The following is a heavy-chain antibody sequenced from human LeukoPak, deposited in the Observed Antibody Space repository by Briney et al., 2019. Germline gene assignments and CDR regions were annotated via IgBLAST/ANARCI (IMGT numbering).Heavy chain of an antibody. CDR3: AKEGGSYQGGAFDI. Sequence: GGTLRLSCAASGFTLSSYGMSWVRQAPGKGLEWVSAISGSGGSTYYADSVKGRFTIFRDNSKNTLYLQMNSLRAEDSAVYYCAKEGGSYQGGAFDIWGQGTMVTVSS. CDR2: ISGSGGST. D-gene: IGHD1-26*01. V-gene: IGHV3-23*01. CDR1: GFTLSSYG. J-gene: IGHJ3*02.